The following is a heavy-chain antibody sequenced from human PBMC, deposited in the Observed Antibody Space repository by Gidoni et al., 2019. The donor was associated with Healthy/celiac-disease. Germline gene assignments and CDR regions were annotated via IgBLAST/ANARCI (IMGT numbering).Heavy chain of an antibody. D-gene: IGHD6-19*01. CDR3: ARARTQTPTESSGWTTYYFDY. V-gene: IGHV3-21*01. J-gene: IGHJ4*02. CDR2: ISSSSSYI. Sequence: EVQLVESGGGLVKPGGSLRLSCAASGFTFSSYSMNWVRQAPGKGLEWVSSISSSSSYIYYADSVKGRFTISRDNAKNSLYLQMNSLRAEDTAVYYCARARTQTPTESSGWTTYYFDYWGQGTLVTVSS. CDR1: GFTFSSYS.